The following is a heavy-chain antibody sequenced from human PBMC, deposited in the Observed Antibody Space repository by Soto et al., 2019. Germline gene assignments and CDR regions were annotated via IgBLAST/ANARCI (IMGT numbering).Heavy chain of an antibody. Sequence: PARSLRLSCAASGFTFSSSAMRWVGQAPGKWLEWVSAITGFGPSTYYADTVKGRFTTSRDNSNNTLYLQMNSLRAEDTAVYYCAPMGVWGQGTTVTVSS. CDR3: APMGV. J-gene: IGHJ6*02. CDR2: ITGFGPST. CDR1: GFTFSSSA. V-gene: IGHV3-23*01.